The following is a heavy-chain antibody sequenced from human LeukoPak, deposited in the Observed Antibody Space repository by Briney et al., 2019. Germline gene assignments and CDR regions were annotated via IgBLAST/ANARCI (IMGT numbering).Heavy chain of an antibody. CDR2: ISSSGDT. J-gene: IGHJ4*02. V-gene: IGHV3-23*01. CDR1: GFTFSSYA. D-gene: IGHD2-2*01. CDR3: AKDPGYCSSTSCYFFDY. Sequence: GGSLRLSCAASGFTFSSYAMSWVRQAPGKGLEWVSAISSSGDTYYSGSVKGRFTISRDNSKNTLYLQMNSLRAEDTAVYYCAKDPGYCSSTSCYFFDYWGQGTLVTVSS.